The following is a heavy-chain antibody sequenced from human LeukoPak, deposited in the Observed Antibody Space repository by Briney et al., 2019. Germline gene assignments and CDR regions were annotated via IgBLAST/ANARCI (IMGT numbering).Heavy chain of an antibody. CDR3: AKVFGNSGSYQN. V-gene: IGHV3-23*01. CDR1: GFTFSSYA. CDR2: ISGSGGSA. D-gene: IGHD1-26*01. J-gene: IGHJ4*02. Sequence: PGGSLRLSCAASGFTFSSYAMSWVRQAPGKGLEWVSAISGSGGSAYYADSVKGRFTISRDNSKNTLYLQMNSLRAEDTAVYYCAKVFGNSGSYQNWGQGTLVTVSS.